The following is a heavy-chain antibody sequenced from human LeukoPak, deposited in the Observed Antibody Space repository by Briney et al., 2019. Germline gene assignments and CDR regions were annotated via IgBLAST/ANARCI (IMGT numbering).Heavy chain of an antibody. Sequence: GGSLRLSCAASGFTFDDYAMHWVRQAPGKGLEWVSGISWNSGSIGYADSVKGRFTISRDNAKNSLYLQMNSLRAEDMALYYCAKDTGTGYCSSTSCYYYYMDVWGKGTTVTVSS. J-gene: IGHJ6*03. CDR2: ISWNSGSI. D-gene: IGHD2-2*01. CDR3: AKDTGTGYCSSTSCYYYYMDV. CDR1: GFTFDDYA. V-gene: IGHV3-9*03.